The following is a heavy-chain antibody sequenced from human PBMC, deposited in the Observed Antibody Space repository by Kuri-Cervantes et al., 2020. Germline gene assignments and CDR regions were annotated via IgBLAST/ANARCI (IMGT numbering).Heavy chain of an antibody. J-gene: IGHJ5*02. D-gene: IGHD3-10*01. CDR2: IYHSGST. V-gene: IGHV4-30-2*01. Sequence: SQTHALTCAVSDRLISSGGYSWSWIRQPPGKGLEWIGYIYHSGSTYYNPSLKSRVTISVDTSKNQFSLKLSSVTAADTAVYYCARRPVYYYGSGSYRGWFDPWGQGTLVTVSS. CDR1: DRLISSGGYS. CDR3: ARRPVYYYGSGSYRGWFDP.